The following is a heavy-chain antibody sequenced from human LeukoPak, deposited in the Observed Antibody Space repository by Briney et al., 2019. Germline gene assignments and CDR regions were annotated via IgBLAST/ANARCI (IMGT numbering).Heavy chain of an antibody. CDR3: ARIFDRDI. Sequence: SETLSLTCTVSGGPIRNSYWSWVRHSAGTGMQWIGRIHGTLGSTNHNHSLKSRVVMSLDTSSNQFSLRLSAMSAADTATYYCARIFDRDIWGQGTLVTVSP. D-gene: IGHD3-22*01. CDR2: IHGTLGST. V-gene: IGHV4-4*07. J-gene: IGHJ3*02. CDR1: GGPIRNSY.